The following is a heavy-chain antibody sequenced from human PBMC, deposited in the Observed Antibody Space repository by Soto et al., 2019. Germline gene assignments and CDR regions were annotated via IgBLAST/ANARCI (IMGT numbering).Heavy chain of an antibody. CDR2: MNPNSGNT. J-gene: IGHJ6*02. CDR1: GYTFTSYD. CDR3: ARVGVERITIFGGYYYYGMDV. D-gene: IGHD3-3*01. Sequence: QVQLVQSGAEVKKPGASVKVSCKASGYTFTSYDINWVRQATGQGLEWMGWMNPNSGNTGYAQKFQGRVTMTRNTSISTAYMELSSLRSEDTAVYYCARVGVERITIFGGYYYYGMDVWGQGTTVTVSS. V-gene: IGHV1-8*01.